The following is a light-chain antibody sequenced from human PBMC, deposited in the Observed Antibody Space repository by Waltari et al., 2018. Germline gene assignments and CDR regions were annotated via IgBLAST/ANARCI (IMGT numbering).Light chain of an antibody. J-gene: IGKJ4*01. CDR1: RDISSW. Sequence: DIQMTQSPSSVSPSVGDRVTITCRASRDISSWLGWYQQKLGKAPKLLIFGANSLQSGVPSRFSGSGSGTDFNLTISRLQPEDFATYYCQQTTSFPLTFGGGTKVEIK. V-gene: IGKV1-12*01. CDR2: GAN. CDR3: QQTTSFPLT.